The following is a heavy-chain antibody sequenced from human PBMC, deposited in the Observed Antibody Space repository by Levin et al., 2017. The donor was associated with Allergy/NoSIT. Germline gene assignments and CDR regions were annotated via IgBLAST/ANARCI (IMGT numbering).Heavy chain of an antibody. V-gene: IGHV3-23*01. CDR3: AKDLTGSYTFYYFDY. CDR2: ISGSGGST. D-gene: IGHD1-26*01. J-gene: IGHJ4*02. Sequence: GESLKISCAASGFTFSSYAMSWVRQAPGKGLEWVSAISGSGGSTYYADSVKGRFTMSRDNSKNTLYLQMNSLRAEDAALYYCAKDLTGSYTFYYFDYWGQGTLVTVSS. CDR1: GFTFSSYA.